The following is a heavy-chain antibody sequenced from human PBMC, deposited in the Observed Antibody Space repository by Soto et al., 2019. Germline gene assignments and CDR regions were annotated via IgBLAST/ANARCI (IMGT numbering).Heavy chain of an antibody. CDR2: INAGNGNT. D-gene: IGHD2-15*01. V-gene: IGHV1-3*01. CDR1: GYTFTSYA. Sequence: ASVKVSCKASGYTFTSYAMHWVRQAPGQRLEWMGWINAGNGNTKYSQKFQGRVTITRDTSASTAYMELSSLRSEDTAVYYCARDVVVVVAATRLDYYYYYGMDVWGQGTTVTVSS. CDR3: ARDVVVVVAATRLDYYYYYGMDV. J-gene: IGHJ6*02.